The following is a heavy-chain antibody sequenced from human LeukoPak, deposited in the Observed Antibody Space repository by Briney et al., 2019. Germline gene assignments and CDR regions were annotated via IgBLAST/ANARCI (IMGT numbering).Heavy chain of an antibody. CDR2: IRYDGSNK. J-gene: IGHJ4*02. D-gene: IGHD3-22*01. CDR1: GFTFSSYG. Sequence: GGSLRLSCAASGFTFSSYGMHWVRQAPGKGLEWVAFIRYDGSNKYYADSVKGRFTISRDNAKNSLFLQMNSLKTEDTAFYYCAKGARSSSGYTTDWGQGILVTVSP. V-gene: IGHV3-30*02. CDR3: AKGARSSSGYTTD.